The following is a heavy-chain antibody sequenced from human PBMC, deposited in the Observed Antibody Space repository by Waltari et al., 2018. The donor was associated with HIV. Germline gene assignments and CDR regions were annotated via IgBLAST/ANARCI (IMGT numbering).Heavy chain of an antibody. CDR2: IKSKTDGGTT. CDR3: TTDLWEGDTLNRNC. CDR1: GFGFSYAW. V-gene: IGHV3-15*01. Sequence: EVQLVESGGGSVKPGGSLRLSCAASGFGFSYAWMNWVRQDPGKGLEWVGRIKSKTDGGTTDYAAPVKGRFTISRDDSKNTVNLQMNSLKTEDTAVYYCTTDLWEGDTLNRNCWGQGTLVTVSS. J-gene: IGHJ4*02. D-gene: IGHD1-26*01.